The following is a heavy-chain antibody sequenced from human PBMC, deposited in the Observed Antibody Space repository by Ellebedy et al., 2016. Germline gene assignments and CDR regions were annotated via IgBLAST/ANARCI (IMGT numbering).Heavy chain of an antibody. CDR1: GFSLRNFF. V-gene: IGHV3-23*01. CDR3: YYGHYSGN. Sequence: GESLKISCVASGFSLRNFFMSWVRQAPGGGLEWISTISGDGDIAFLADSVNGRFTSSRDNSRNTLYLQMNSLRAEDTAVYYCYYGHYSGNWGQGTLVTVSS. CDR2: ISGDGDIA. D-gene: IGHD4-17*01. J-gene: IGHJ4*02.